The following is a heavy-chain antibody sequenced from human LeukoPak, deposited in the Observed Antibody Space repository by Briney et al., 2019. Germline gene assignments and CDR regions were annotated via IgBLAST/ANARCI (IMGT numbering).Heavy chain of an antibody. CDR3: ARAGVWDYSDSSGYHNAAFDI. V-gene: IGHV1-2*02. D-gene: IGHD3-22*01. J-gene: IGHJ3*02. CDR2: INPSSGGT. Sequence: ASVKVSCKSSGYTFTDYYMHWVRQAPGQGLEWMGWINPSSGGTNYAQKFQGRVTVTRDTSISTAYMDLSRLRSDDTAVYYCARAGVWDYSDSSGYHNAAFDIWGQGTMVTVSS. CDR1: GYTFTDYY.